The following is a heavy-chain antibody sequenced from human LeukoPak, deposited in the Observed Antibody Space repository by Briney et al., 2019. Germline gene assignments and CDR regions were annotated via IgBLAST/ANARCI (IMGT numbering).Heavy chain of an antibody. J-gene: IGHJ4*02. V-gene: IGHV3-30*02. CDR3: AKDRGYSGYDREGVFDY. Sequence: SGGSLRLSCAASGFTFSSYGMHWVRQAPGKGLEWVAFIRYDGSNKYYADSVKGRFTISRDNSKNTLYLQMNSLRAEDTAVYYCAKDRGYSGYDREGVFDYWGQGTLVAVSS. D-gene: IGHD5-12*01. CDR1: GFTFSSYG. CDR2: IRYDGSNK.